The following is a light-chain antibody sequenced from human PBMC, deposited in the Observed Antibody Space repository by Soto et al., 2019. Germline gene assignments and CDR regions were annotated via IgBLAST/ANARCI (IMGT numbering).Light chain of an antibody. V-gene: IGKV3-20*01. CDR1: QSVSSSF. Sequence: EIVLPQSPGTLSLSPGERTTLSCRASQSVSSSFLAWYQHKPGQAPRLLIYGASSIPTVIPDRFGCSESGTDFTLPISRLEPEDSEVYYCPQYHSSPYTCGQGTKLEIK. CDR3: PQYHSSPYT. J-gene: IGKJ2*01. CDR2: GAS.